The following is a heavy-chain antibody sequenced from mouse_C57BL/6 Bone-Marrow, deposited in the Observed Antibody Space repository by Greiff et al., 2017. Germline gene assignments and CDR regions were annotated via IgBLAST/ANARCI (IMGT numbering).Heavy chain of an antibody. V-gene: IGHV1-4*01. D-gene: IGHD1-1*01. CDR2: INPSSGYT. J-gene: IGHJ2*01. CDR3: AITTVVSFDY. CDR1: GYTFTSYT. Sequence: VKLQQSGAELARPGASVKMSCKASGYTFTSYTMHWVKQRPGQGLEWIGYINPSSGYTKYNQKFKGKATLTADKSSSTAYRQLSSLTSEDSAVYYCAITTVVSFDYWCQGTTLTVSS.